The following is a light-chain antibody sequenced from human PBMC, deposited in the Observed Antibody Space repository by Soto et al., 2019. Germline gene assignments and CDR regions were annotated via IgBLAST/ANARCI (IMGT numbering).Light chain of an antibody. Sequence: QSVLTQPASVSGSPGQSITISCTGTSSDVGGYNYVSWFQHHPGKAPKLIIYEVNKRPSGVPDRFSGSKSGYTASLTVSGLQTEDEAFYYCSSSAGIYHYLVFGGGTKLTVL. CDR2: EVN. CDR3: SSSAGIYHYLV. V-gene: IGLV2-8*01. J-gene: IGLJ3*02. CDR1: SSDVGGYNY.